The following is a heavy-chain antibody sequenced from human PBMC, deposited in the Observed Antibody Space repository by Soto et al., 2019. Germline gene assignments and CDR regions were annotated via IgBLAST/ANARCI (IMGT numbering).Heavy chain of an antibody. J-gene: IGHJ4*02. CDR2: ISWDGGST. V-gene: IGHV3-43*01. CDR3: AKDSGYDSSGYAFDY. Sequence: EVQLVESGGVVVQPGGSLRLSCAASGFTFDDYTMHWVRQAPGKGLEWVSLISWDGGSTYYADSVKGRFTISRDNSKNSLYLQMNSLRTEDTALYYCAKDSGYDSSGYAFDYWGQGTLVTVSS. D-gene: IGHD3-22*01. CDR1: GFTFDDYT.